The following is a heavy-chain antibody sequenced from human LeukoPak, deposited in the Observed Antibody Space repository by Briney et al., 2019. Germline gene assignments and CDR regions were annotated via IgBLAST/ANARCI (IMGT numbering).Heavy chain of an antibody. Sequence: SVKVSSTASGGTFSNYAVSWVRQAPGQGLEWIGGVIPIFPSTKYAQKFQGRVSISTDESASVVYLEVNRLRSEDTAVFYCARSGLVSQYDYFYFYMDVWGKGTAVTVSS. CDR1: GGTFSNYA. J-gene: IGHJ6*03. CDR3: ARSGLVSQYDYFYFYMDV. CDR2: VIPIFPST. D-gene: IGHD3-3*01. V-gene: IGHV1-69*05.